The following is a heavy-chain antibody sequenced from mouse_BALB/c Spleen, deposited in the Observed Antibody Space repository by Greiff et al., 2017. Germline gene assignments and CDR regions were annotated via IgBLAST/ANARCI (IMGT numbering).Heavy chain of an antibody. CDR2: IDPETGGT. D-gene: IGHD2-4*01. V-gene: IGHV1-15*01. CDR1: GYTFTDYE. CDR3: TGYDYDEAWFAY. J-gene: IGHJ3*01. Sequence: QVQLQQSGAELVRPGASVTLSCKASGYTFTDYEMHWVKQTPVHGLEWIGAIDPETGGTAYNQKFKGKATLTADKSSSTAYMELRSLTSEDSAVYYCTGYDYDEAWFAYWGQGTLVTVSA.